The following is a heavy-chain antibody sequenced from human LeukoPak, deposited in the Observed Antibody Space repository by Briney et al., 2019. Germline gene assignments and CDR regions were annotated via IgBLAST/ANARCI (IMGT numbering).Heavy chain of an antibody. CDR2: ISSSGSTI. V-gene: IGHV3-11*01. Sequence: GGSLRLSCAASGFAFSDYYMSWIRQAPGKGLEWVSYISSSGSTIYYADSVKGRFTISRDNAKNSLYLQMNSLRAEDTAVYHCARDNYGGNSVGAFDIWGQGTMVTVSS. CDR1: GFAFSDYY. CDR3: ARDNYGGNSVGAFDI. D-gene: IGHD4-23*01. J-gene: IGHJ3*02.